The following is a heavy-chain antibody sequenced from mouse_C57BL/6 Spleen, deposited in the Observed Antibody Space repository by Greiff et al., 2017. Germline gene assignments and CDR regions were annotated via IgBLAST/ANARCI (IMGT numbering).Heavy chain of an antibody. J-gene: IGHJ2*01. V-gene: IGHV1-64*01. D-gene: IGHD1-2*01. CDR2: IHPNSGST. CDR3: ASSSLFDD. Sequence: QVQLQQPGAELVKPGASVKLSCTASGFTFTSYWMHWVKQRPGQGLEWIGRIHPNSGSTYYDDMFKSKATLTDDKSSSTAYMQLSSLTSEDSAVYDCASSSLFDDWGQGTTLTVSS. CDR1: GFTFTSYW.